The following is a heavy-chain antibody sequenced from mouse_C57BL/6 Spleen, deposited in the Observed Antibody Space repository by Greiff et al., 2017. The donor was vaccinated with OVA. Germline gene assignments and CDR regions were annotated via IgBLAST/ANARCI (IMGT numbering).Heavy chain of an antibody. CDR2: IWSGGST. V-gene: IGHV2-2*01. Sequence: QVQLQQSGPGLVQPSQSLSITCTVSGFSLTSYGVHWVRQSPGKGLEWLGVIWSGGSTDSNAAFISRLSISKDNSKSQVFFKMNSLQADDTAIYYCAREGNSYYAMDYWGQGTSVTVSS. D-gene: IGHD2-1*01. J-gene: IGHJ4*01. CDR3: AREGNSYYAMDY. CDR1: GFSLTSYG.